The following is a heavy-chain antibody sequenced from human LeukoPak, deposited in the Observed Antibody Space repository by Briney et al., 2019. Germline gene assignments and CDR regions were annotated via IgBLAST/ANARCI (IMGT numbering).Heavy chain of an antibody. CDR2: ILPDGSEK. D-gene: IGHD6-19*01. CDR3: GRLARNAWYAVDY. J-gene: IGHJ4*02. CDR1: DFTFSFYW. V-gene: IGHV3-7*01. Sequence: GGSLRLSCAASDFTFSFYWMTWVRQAPGEGLEWVTNILPDGSEKYYLDSVKGRFTISRDNPTNSLYLQINSLRAEDTALYYCGRLARNAWYAVDYWGQGTLVTVSS.